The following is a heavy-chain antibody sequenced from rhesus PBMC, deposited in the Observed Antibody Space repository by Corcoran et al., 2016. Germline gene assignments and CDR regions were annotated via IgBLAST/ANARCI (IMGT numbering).Heavy chain of an antibody. CDR1: GRSISDSYR. D-gene: IGHD2-39*01. V-gene: IGHV4S10*01. Sequence: QVQLQESGPGVVKPSETLSLTCAVSGRSISDSYRWSWIRQPPGKGLEWIGYIYGSSTSTNYNPSLKSRVTISKATSKDQFSLKLSSVTAADTAVYYCARGSRYFDYLGQGVLVTVSS. J-gene: IGHJ4*01. CDR3: ARGSRYFDY. CDR2: IYGSSTST.